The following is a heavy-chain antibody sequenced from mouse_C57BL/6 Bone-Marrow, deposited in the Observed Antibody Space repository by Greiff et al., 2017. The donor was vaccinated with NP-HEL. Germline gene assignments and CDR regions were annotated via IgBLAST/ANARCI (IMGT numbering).Heavy chain of an antibody. D-gene: IGHD1-2*01. J-gene: IGHJ2*01. CDR1: GFNIKDDY. CDR3: TTWSTTAY. V-gene: IGHV14-4*01. CDR2: IDPENGDT. Sequence: EVQLQQSGAELVRPGASVKLSCTASGFNIKDDYMHWVKQRPEQGLEWIGWIDPENGDTEYASKFQGKATITADTSSNTAYLQLSSLTSEDTAVYYCTTWSTTAYWGQGTTLTVSS.